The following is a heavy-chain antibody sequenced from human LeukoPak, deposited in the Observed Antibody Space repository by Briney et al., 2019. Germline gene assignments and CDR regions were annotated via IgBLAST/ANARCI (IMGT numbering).Heavy chain of an antibody. Sequence: GGSLRLSCAASGFTFSSYWMTWVGQAPGKGLEWVANIQQDGSEKYYVDSVKGRFAISRDNAKNSFYLQMNSLRAEDTAVYYCARARGMDVWGQGTTVTVSS. CDR1: GFTFSSYW. CDR2: IQQDGSEK. V-gene: IGHV3-7*04. J-gene: IGHJ6*02. CDR3: ARARGMDV.